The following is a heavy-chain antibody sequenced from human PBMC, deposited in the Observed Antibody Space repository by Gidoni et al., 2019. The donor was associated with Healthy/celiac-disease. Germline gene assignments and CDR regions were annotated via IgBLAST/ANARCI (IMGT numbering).Heavy chain of an antibody. CDR3: AREPDYYDSSGYPT. V-gene: IGHV3-21*01. CDR1: GFTFRSYS. CDR2: ISSSSSYI. J-gene: IGHJ5*02. Sequence: EVQLVESGGGLVKPGGSLRLSCAASGFTFRSYSMNWVRQAPGKGVGWVSSISSSSSYIDYGDSVKGRFTISRKNAKNSLYLQMNSLRAEDTAVYYCAREPDYYDSSGYPTWGQGTLVTVSS. D-gene: IGHD3-22*01.